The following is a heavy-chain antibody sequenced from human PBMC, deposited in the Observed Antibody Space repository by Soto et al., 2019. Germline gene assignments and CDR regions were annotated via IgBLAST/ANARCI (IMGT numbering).Heavy chain of an antibody. V-gene: IGHV3-13*01. CDR2: IGTAGDT. D-gene: IGHD2-21*02. J-gene: IGHJ4*02. Sequence: GGSLRLSCAASGFTFSSYDMHWVRQATGKGLEWVSAIGTAGDTYYPGSVKGRFTISRENAKNSLYLQMNSLRAEDTAVYYCARGPVVVTRSYYFDYWGQGTLVTVSS. CDR3: ARGPVVVTRSYYFDY. CDR1: GFTFSSYD.